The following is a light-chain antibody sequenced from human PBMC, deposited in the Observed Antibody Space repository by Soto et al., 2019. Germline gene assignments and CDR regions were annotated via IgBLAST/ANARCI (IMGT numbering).Light chain of an antibody. CDR3: QQCGSSPWT. V-gene: IGKV3-20*01. CDR2: AAS. J-gene: IGKJ1*01. CDR1: PSVSSYY. Sequence: EIVLTQSPGTLSLSPGERATLSCRASPSVSSYYLAWYQQKPGQAPRLLIYAASSRATGIPDRFSGGGSGTDFTLTISRLEPEDFAVYDCQQCGSSPWTFGQGTKVEIK.